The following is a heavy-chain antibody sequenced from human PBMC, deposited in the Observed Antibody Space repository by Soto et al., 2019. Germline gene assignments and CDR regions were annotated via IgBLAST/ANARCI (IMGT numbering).Heavy chain of an antibody. Sequence: PSETLSLTCTVSGGSISSGDYYWSWIRQPPGKGLEWIGYIYYSGSTYYNPSLKSRVTISVDTSKNQFSLKLSSVTAEDTAVYYCASYGDYYAFDIWGQGTMVTVSS. J-gene: IGHJ3*02. V-gene: IGHV4-30-4*01. CDR1: GGSISSGDYY. CDR2: IYYSGST. D-gene: IGHD4-17*01. CDR3: ASYGDYYAFDI.